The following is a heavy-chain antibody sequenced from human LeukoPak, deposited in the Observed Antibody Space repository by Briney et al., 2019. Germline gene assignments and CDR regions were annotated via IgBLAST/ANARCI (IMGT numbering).Heavy chain of an antibody. CDR1: GYSISSGYY. CDR3: ARVHYDFWSGPTMGWFDP. J-gene: IGHJ5*02. V-gene: IGHV4-38-2*02. Sequence: PSETLSLTCTVSGYSISSGYYWGWIRQPPGKGLEWIGSIYHSGSTYYNPSLKSRVTISVDTSKNQFSLKLSSVTAADTAVYYCARVHYDFWSGPTMGWFDPWGQGTLVTVSS. CDR2: IYHSGST. D-gene: IGHD3-3*01.